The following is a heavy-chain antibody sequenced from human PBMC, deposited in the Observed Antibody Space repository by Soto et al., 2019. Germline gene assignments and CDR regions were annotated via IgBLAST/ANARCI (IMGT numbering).Heavy chain of an antibody. D-gene: IGHD3-3*01. V-gene: IGHV4-31*03. CDR3: AKDRPVFDGYFDQ. CDR2: IFFSGNT. J-gene: IGHJ4*02. Sequence: SETLSLTCTVSGGSILNGGHYWTWIRQHPGKGLEWIGRIFFSGNTHYNPALKSRLTFSLDTAKNTLFLQMNSLRGEDTALYYCAKDRPVFDGYFDQWGRGTLVTVSS. CDR1: GGSILNGGHY.